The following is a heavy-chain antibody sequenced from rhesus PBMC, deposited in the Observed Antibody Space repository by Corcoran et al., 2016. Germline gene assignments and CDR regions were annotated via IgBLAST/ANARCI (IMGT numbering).Heavy chain of an antibody. J-gene: IGHJ4*01. V-gene: IGHV4-57*01. CDR3: ARAMDTVGTA. CDR1: GGSISSSTW. CDR2: ISCSGGST. Sequence: QLQLQESGPGLVKPSETLSLTCAVSGGSISSSTWWGWCPPPPGKGLEWIGRISCSGGSTNYNPSLKSRVTISTDTSKNQFSLKLSSVTAADTAVYYCARAMDTVGTAWGQGVLVTVSS. D-gene: IGHD5-30*01.